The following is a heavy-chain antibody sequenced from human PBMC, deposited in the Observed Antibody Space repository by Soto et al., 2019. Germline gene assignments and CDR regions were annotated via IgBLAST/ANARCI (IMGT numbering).Heavy chain of an antibody. CDR1: GGTFSSYA. CDR3: ARGGLVGVVVTAIQTDAFDI. CDR2: IIPIFGTA. J-gene: IGHJ3*02. Sequence: SVKVSFKASGGTFSSYAISWVRQAPGQGLEWMGGIIPIFGTANYAQKFQGRVTITADESTSTAYMELSSLRSEDTAVYYCARGGLVGVVVTAIQTDAFDIWGQGTMVTVSS. V-gene: IGHV1-69*13. D-gene: IGHD2-21*02.